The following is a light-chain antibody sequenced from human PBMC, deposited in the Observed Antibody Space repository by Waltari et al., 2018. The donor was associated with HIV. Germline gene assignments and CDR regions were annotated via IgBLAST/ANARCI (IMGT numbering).Light chain of an antibody. Sequence: QSALTQPHSVSESPGQPVTISCTGNSRYVNDFKSVSWYQPHPGKAPNIVIFVVNFLPSGVPGRFSGSKSGNTASLTISGLQAEDEAHYYCCSYAGTSIHWVFGGGTKLTVL. CDR1: SRYVNDFKS. V-gene: IGLV2-11*01. J-gene: IGLJ3*02. CDR2: VVN. CDR3: CSYAGTSIHWV.